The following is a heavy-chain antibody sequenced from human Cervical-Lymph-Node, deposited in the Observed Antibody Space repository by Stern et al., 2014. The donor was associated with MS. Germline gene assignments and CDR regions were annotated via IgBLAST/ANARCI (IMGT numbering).Heavy chain of an antibody. Sequence: QVQLVQSGADVKKPGASVKVSCKASGYTFTAYNMHWLRQAPGQALEWMGRINPISGVTNYAQKFQDRVTMTRDTSISTVYMELSRLRSNDTAMYYGATRRGCSGGSCSSRSLDYWGQGTLVTVSS. V-gene: IGHV1-2*06. D-gene: IGHD2-15*01. CDR1: GYTFTAYN. CDR2: INPISGVT. J-gene: IGHJ4*02. CDR3: ATRRGCSGGSCSSRSLDY.